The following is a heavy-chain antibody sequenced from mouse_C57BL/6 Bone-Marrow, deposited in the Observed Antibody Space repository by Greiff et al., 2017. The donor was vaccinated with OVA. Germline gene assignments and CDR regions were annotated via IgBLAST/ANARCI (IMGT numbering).Heavy chain of an antibody. CDR1: GYTFTSYW. D-gene: IGHD1-1*01. CDR3: ARSPYYYGSSPAWFAY. Sequence: VQLQQPGTELVKPGASVKLSCKASGYTFTSYWMHWVKQRPGQGLEWIGNINPSNGGTNYNEKFKSKATLTVDKSSSTAYMQLSSLTSEDSAVYYGARSPYYYGSSPAWFAYWGQGTLVTVSA. J-gene: IGHJ3*01. V-gene: IGHV1-53*01. CDR2: INPSNGGT.